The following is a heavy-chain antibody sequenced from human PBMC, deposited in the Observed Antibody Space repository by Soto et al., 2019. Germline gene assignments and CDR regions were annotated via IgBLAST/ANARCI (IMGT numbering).Heavy chain of an antibody. J-gene: IGHJ6*02. Sequence: GGSLSLSCGASGFTFRSHNKSWVRQAQGQEQGRVATGSGSGSNTPYTDSVKGRFIISKNNAKNTMYLQMDSLRAEDTAVYYCARDKVVGRTLTNHYYYGLDVWGQGTSVTVSS. CDR1: GFTFRSHN. D-gene: IGHD2-15*01. CDR2: GSGSGSNT. CDR3: ARDKVVGRTLTNHYYYGLDV. V-gene: IGHV3-23*01.